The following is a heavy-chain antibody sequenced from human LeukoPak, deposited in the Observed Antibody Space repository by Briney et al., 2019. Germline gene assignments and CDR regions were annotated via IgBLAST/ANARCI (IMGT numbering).Heavy chain of an antibody. Sequence: GASVKVSCKASGYTFTGYYMHWVRQAPGQGLEWMGWMNPNSGNTGYAQKFQGRVTITRNTSISTAYMELSSLRSEDTAVYYCARVSPKFKQNWFDPWGQGTLVTVSS. CDR2: MNPNSGNT. CDR1: GYTFTGYY. J-gene: IGHJ5*02. V-gene: IGHV1-8*03. D-gene: IGHD1/OR15-1a*01. CDR3: ARVSPKFKQNWFDP.